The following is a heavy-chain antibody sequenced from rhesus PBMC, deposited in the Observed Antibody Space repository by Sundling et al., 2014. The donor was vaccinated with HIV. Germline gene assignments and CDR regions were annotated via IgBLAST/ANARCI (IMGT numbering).Heavy chain of an antibody. Sequence: QVQLQESGPGLVKPSETLSLTCAVSGASISSKYWSWIRQAPGKGLEWIGRIYGSGGSTDYNPSLKSRVTISIDTSKNQFSLKLNSVTAADTAVYYCAREGLELWIDYWGQGVLVTVSS. CDR2: IYGSGGST. CDR3: AREGLELWIDY. J-gene: IGHJ4*01. V-gene: IGHV4S2*01. D-gene: IGHD1-1*01. CDR1: GASISSKY.